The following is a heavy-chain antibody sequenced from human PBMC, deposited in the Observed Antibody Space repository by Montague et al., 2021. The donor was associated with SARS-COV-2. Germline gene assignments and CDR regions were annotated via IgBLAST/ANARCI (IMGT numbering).Heavy chain of an antibody. D-gene: IGHD5-18*01. V-gene: IGHV3-30*04. CDR3: ANASWIQLWFRTPYFEY. Sequence: SLRLSCAASVFTFSSYAMHWVRQAPGKGLEWLAVISYGVSNQYYLYSXXCLFTISRDNSKNTLYLHMNSLTAEDTAVSYCANASWIQLWFRTPYFEYWGQGTLVTVSS. CDR2: ISYGVSNQ. J-gene: IGHJ4*02. CDR1: VFTFSSYA.